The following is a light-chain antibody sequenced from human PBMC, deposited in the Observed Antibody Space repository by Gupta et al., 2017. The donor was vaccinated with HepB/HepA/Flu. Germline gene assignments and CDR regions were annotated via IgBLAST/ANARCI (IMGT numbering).Light chain of an antibody. CDR3: QQYCTSPQT. V-gene: IGKV3-20*01. CDR2: GAS. Sequence: EIVLTQSPGTLSLSPGERATLSCRASQSVSSSYLAWYRQKPGQAPRLLIYGASSRATGIPDRFSGSGSGTEFTLTISRLEPEDFAVYYCQQYCTSPQTFGQGTKVEIK. CDR1: QSVSSSY. J-gene: IGKJ1*01.